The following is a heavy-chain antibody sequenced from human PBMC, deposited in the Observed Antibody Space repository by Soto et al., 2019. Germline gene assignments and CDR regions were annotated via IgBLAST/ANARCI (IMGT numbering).Heavy chain of an antibody. D-gene: IGHD2-21*02. CDR2: IYCSGST. CDR1: GGSISSGGYS. CDR3: ASRFGTYCGGDCYSNYYYGMDV. V-gene: IGHV4-61*08. Sequence: PSETLSLTCAVSGGSISSGGYSWSWIRQPPGKGLEWIGYIYCSGSTNYNPSLKSRVTISVDTSKNQFSLKLSSVTAADTAVYYCASRFGTYCGGDCYSNYYYGMDVWGQGTTVTVSS. J-gene: IGHJ6*02.